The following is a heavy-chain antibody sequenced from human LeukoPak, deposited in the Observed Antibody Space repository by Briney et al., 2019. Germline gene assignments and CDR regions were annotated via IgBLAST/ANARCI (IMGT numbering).Heavy chain of an antibody. D-gene: IGHD5-12*01. CDR3: ARSAEWLRNAFDI. V-gene: IGHV4-59*01. J-gene: IGHJ3*02. CDR1: GASTSHFY. CDR2: MHNSGSS. Sequence: SETLSLTCTVSGASTSHFYWNWIRQPPGKGLEWLGYMHNSGSSKHSPSLKSRVTISIDTSKNQFSLQFTSVTAADTAIYYCARSAEWLRNAFDIWGQGTMVSVSS.